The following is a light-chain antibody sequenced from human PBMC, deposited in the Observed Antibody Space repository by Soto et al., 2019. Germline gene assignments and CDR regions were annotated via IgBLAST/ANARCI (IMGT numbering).Light chain of an antibody. CDR3: QQSDTTPWT. Sequence: DIQMTQSPSSLSASVGDRITITCRASQSVANYLNWYQHRPGKAPQLLIYSASNLPSGVPSRFTGSGSGTDFTLTISSLQPEDFASYYCQQSDTTPWTFGQGTKVEIK. J-gene: IGKJ1*01. CDR1: QSVANY. CDR2: SAS. V-gene: IGKV1-39*01.